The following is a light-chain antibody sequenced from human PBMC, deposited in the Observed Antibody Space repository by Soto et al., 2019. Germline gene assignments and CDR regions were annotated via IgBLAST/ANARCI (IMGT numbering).Light chain of an antibody. Sequence: QSALTQPPSASGSPGQSLTISCTGNSTDVGNYNYVSWYQQHPGKAPKLMISDVNRRPSGVPDRFSGSKSGNTASLTVSWLQDEDEADYYFSSYAGSHHWVFGGGTKLTVL. CDR3: SSYAGSHHWV. J-gene: IGLJ3*02. CDR1: STDVGNYNY. CDR2: DVN. V-gene: IGLV2-8*01.